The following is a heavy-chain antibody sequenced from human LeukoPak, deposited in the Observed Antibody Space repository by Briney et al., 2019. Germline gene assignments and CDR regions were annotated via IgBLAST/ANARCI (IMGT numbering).Heavy chain of an antibody. J-gene: IGHJ4*02. CDR3: ARDGGYGDFWFDY. V-gene: IGHV3-48*04. CDR2: ISSSSSTI. Sequence: GGSLRLCCAASGFTFGSYSMNWVRQAPGKGLEWVSYISSSSSTIYYADSVKGRFTISRDNAKKSLYLQMYSLGAEDTAVYYCARDGGYGDFWFDYWGQGILVTVSS. D-gene: IGHD3/OR15-3a*01. CDR1: GFTFGSYS.